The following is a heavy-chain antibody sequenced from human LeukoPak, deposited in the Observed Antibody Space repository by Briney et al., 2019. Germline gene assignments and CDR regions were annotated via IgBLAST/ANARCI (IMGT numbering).Heavy chain of an antibody. Sequence: PGGSLRLSCAASGFTVSSNYMSWVRQAPGKGLEWVSVIYSGGSTYYADSVKGRFTISRDNSKNTLYLQMNSLRAEDTAVYYCARMGYYYSIPTFFDYWGQGTPVTVSS. CDR3: ARMGYYYSIPTFFDY. J-gene: IGHJ4*02. CDR2: IYSGGST. D-gene: IGHD3-22*01. CDR1: GFTVSSNY. V-gene: IGHV3-66*02.